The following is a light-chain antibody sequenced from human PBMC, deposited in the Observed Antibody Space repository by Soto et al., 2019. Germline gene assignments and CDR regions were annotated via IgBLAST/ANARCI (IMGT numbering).Light chain of an antibody. J-gene: IGLJ3*02. V-gene: IGLV3-21*02. Sequence: SYDRTQPPSVSVAPGQTARITCGESNIGSKSVHWYQQKPGQAPVLVVSHDSDRPSGIPERFSGSNSGNTATLTISRVDAGDEADYFCQVWDSYSDHVVFGGGTKVTVL. CDR2: HDS. CDR3: QVWDSYSDHVV. CDR1: NIGSKS.